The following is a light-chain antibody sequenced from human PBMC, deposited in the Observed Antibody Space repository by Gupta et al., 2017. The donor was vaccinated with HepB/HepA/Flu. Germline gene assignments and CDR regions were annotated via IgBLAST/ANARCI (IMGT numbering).Light chain of an antibody. J-gene: IGKJ2*02. V-gene: IGKV3-11*01. CDR2: DAS. CDR3: QQRTNRRPKSN. Sequence: EIVLTQSPATLSLSPGERATLSCRASQSVSSYLAWYQQKPGQAPRLLIYDASNRATGIPARFSGSGGGTDFTITINSRELEDYGVYYCQQRTNRRPKSNFGQGTKMEIK. CDR1: QSVSSY.